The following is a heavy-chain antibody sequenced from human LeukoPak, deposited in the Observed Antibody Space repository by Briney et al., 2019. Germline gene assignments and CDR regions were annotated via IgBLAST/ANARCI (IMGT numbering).Heavy chain of an antibody. CDR3: ARDRGITMIVVDSFDY. CDR2: INPSGGST. J-gene: IGHJ4*02. D-gene: IGHD3-22*01. CDR1: GYTFTSYY. V-gene: IGHV1-46*01. Sequence: GASVKVSCKASGYTFTSYYMHWVRQAPGQGLEWMGIINPSGGSTSYAQKFQGRVTMTRDMSTGTVYMELSSLRSEDTAVYYCARDRGITMIVVDSFDYWGQGTLVTVSS.